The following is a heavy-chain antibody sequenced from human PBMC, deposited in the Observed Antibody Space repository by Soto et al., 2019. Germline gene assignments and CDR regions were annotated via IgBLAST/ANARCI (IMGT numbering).Heavy chain of an antibody. CDR1: GFTFSSYG. Sequence: QVQLVESGGGVVQPGRSLRLSCAASGFTFSSYGMHWVRQAPGKGLEWVAVISYDGSNKYYADSVKGRFTISRDNSKNTLYLQMNSLRAVDTAVYYCANLWFGESLTAYYYYGMDVWGQGTTVTVSS. V-gene: IGHV3-30*18. D-gene: IGHD3-10*01. CDR3: ANLWFGESLTAYYYYGMDV. J-gene: IGHJ6*02. CDR2: ISYDGSNK.